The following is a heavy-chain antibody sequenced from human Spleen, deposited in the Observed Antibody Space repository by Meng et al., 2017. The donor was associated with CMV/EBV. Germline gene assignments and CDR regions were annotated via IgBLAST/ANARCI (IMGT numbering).Heavy chain of an antibody. J-gene: IGHJ4*02. Sequence: ESLKISCAASGFTFSRYEMNWVRQAPGKGLEWIGSIYHSGSTYYNPSLKSRVTISVDTSKNQFSLKLSSVTAADTAVYYCARARFDYWGQGTLVTVSS. CDR1: GFTFSRYE. CDR2: IYHSGST. CDR3: ARARFDY. V-gene: IGHV4-38-2*01.